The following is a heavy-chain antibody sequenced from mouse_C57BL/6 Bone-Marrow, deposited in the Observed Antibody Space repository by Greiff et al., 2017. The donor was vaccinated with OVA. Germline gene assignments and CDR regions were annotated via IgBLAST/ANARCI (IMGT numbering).Heavy chain of an antibody. CDR3: AIYDGNYNYFDY. Sequence: QVQLQQSGPELVKPGASVKISCKASGYTFTDYYIHWVKQRPGQGLEWIGWIFPGSGSTYYNEKFKGKATFTVDTSSSTTYMLLSSLTSEDSAVDYCAIYDGNYNYFDYWGQGTTLTVSS. CDR2: IFPGSGST. V-gene: IGHV1-75*01. D-gene: IGHD2-1*01. J-gene: IGHJ2*01. CDR1: GYTFTDYY.